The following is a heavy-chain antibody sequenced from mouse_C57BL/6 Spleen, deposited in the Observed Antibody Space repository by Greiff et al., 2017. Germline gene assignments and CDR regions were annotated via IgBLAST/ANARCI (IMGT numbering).Heavy chain of an antibody. CDR2: IYPSDSET. V-gene: IGHV1-61*01. CDR1: GYTFTSYW. Sequence: QVQLQQPGAELVRPGSSVKLSCKASGYTFTSYWMDWVKQRPGQGLEWIGNIYPSDSETHYNQKFKDKATLTVDKSSSTAYMQLSSLTSEDSAVYYCASGYDEHYFDDWGQGTTLTVSS. CDR3: ASGYDEHYFDD. J-gene: IGHJ2*01. D-gene: IGHD2-2*01.